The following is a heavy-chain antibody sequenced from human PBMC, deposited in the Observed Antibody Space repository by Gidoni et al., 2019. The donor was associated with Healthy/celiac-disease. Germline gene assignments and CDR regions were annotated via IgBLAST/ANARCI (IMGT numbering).Heavy chain of an antibody. CDR2: IKSKTDGGTT. CDR3: TTVNLEYSTPRSLAFDI. V-gene: IGHV3-15*01. D-gene: IGHD6-6*01. J-gene: IGHJ3*02. CDR1: GFTFSNAW. Sequence: EVQLVASGGGLVKPGGSLRLSCAASGFTFSNAWMSWVRQAPGKGLEWVGRIKSKTDGGTTDYAAPVKGRFTISRDDSKNTLYLQMNSLKTEDTAVYYCTTVNLEYSTPRSLAFDIWGQGTMVTVSS.